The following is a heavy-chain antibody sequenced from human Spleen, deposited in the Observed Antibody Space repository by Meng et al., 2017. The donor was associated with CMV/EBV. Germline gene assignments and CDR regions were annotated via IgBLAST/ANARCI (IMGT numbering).Heavy chain of an antibody. J-gene: IGHJ4*02. CDR1: GYTFTSYY. CDR2: INPSGGST. V-gene: IGHV1-46*01. Sequence: ASVKVSCKASGYTFTSYYMHWVRQAPGQGLEWMGIINPSGGSTSYAQKFQGRVTMTTDKSTTTAYMELTGLRSDDTAIYYCARDGGSRGVYFDSWGQGTLVTVSS. CDR3: ARDGGSRGVYFDS. D-gene: IGHD1-26*01.